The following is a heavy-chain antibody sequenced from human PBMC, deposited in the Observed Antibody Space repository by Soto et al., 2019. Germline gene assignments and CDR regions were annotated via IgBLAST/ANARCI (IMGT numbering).Heavy chain of an antibody. CDR3: ARGGYSYGYDWFDP. Sequence: QVQLVQSGAEVKKPGSSVKVSCKVSGGTFSSYAITWVRQAPGQGLEWMGGIIPIFATANYAQKFQGRVTITADKSTSTAYMELSSLRSEDTAVYYCARGGYSYGYDWFDPWGQGTLVTVSP. CDR1: GGTFSSYA. V-gene: IGHV1-69*14. J-gene: IGHJ5*02. CDR2: IIPIFATA. D-gene: IGHD5-18*01.